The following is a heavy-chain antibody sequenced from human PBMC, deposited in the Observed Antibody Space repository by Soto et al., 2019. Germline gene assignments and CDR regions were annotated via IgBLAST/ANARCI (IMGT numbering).Heavy chain of an antibody. D-gene: IGHD3-9*01. V-gene: IGHV1-69*01. CDR2: IIPMFGTP. CDR1: GGTFSSDA. CDR3: ARGGLSETSNYYPPYCFDY. J-gene: IGHJ4*02. Sequence: QVQLVQSGAEVRKPGSSVKVSCKASGGTFSSDAISWVRQAPGQGLEWMGGIIPMFGTPNYAQKFQGGVTSTADESTRTAYMELSSLRSEDTAVFYCARGGLSETSNYYPPYCFDYWGQGTLLTGSS.